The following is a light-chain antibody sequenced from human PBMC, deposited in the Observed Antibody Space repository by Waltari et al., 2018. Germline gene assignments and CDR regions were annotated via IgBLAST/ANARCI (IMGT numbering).Light chain of an antibody. Sequence: QSALTQPASVSGSPGQSITISCTGTSSDIGSVSWYQQHPGMAPKIMIYEGTKRPSGLSNRFSGSKSGNTASLTISGLQAEDDADYDCCSFAGGSSWVFGGGTKVTVL. J-gene: IGLJ3*02. CDR2: EGT. CDR1: SSDIGS. CDR3: CSFAGGSSWV. V-gene: IGLV2-23*01.